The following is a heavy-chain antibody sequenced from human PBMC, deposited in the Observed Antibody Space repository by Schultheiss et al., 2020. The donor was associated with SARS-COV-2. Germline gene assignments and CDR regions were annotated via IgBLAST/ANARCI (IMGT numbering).Heavy chain of an antibody. CDR1: GGSISSYY. CDR2: IFYSGST. Sequence: SETLSLTCTVSGGSISSYYWSWVRQPPGKGLEWIGYIFYSGSTNYNPSLKSRVTISVDTSKNQFSLKLSSVTAADTAVYYCARDHWDFQHWGQGTLVTVSS. V-gene: IGHV4-59*01. CDR3: ARDHWDFQH. J-gene: IGHJ1*01. D-gene: IGHD3-16*01.